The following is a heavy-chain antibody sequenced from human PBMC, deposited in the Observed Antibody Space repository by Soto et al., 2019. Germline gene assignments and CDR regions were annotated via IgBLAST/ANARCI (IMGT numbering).Heavy chain of an antibody. Sequence: PGGSLRLSCAASGFIFRDWFMSWIRQAPGKGLEWISYISKDSGRATRYADSVKGRFTISRDNAKNSLFLQMNNLTVEDTAVYYCAKDFEYTYGYDAFDIWGQGTMVTVSS. CDR3: AKDFEYTYGYDAFDI. CDR2: ISKDSGRAT. D-gene: IGHD5-18*01. J-gene: IGHJ3*02. CDR1: GFIFRDWF. V-gene: IGHV3-11*01.